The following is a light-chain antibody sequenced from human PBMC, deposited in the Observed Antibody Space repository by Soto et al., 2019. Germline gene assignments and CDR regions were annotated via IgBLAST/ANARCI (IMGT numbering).Light chain of an antibody. CDR2: AAS. Sequence: DIQMTQSHSSLLALEEAGVPIISRAGQGFGTYLNWYQQKPGKAPKLLIYAASSLQSGVPSRFSGSGSGTDFTLTISTLKPEDFATYYCQQSYISPRTFGQGTKVEIK. CDR3: QQSYISPRT. V-gene: IGKV1-39*01. J-gene: IGKJ1*01. CDR1: QGFGTY.